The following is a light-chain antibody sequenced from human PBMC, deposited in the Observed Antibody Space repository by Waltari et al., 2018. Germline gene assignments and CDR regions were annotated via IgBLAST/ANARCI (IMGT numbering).Light chain of an antibody. Sequence: DIQMTQSPSSLSASVGDRVTITCQASQGVANSLNWYQQKPGKAPKRLLSRASNLESGVPSRFSGGGYGTHFSLTISNLQPEDIATYYCQQFHIVLSFGQGTKLEIK. CDR1: QGVANS. V-gene: IGKV1-33*01. CDR2: RAS. J-gene: IGKJ2*01. CDR3: QQFHIVLS.